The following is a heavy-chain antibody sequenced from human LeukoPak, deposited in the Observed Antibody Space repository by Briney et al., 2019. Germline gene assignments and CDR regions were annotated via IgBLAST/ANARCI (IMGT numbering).Heavy chain of an antibody. CDR3: ARGRSIAVAPDAFDI. J-gene: IGHJ3*02. CDR2: INPSGGST. D-gene: IGHD6-19*01. CDR1: GYTFTSYY. Sequence: GASVKVSCKASGYTFTSYYMHWVRQAPGQGLEWMGIINPSGGSTSYAQKFQGRVTMTRDTSTSTVYMELSSLRSEDTAVYYCARGRSIAVAPDAFDIWGQGTMVTVSS. V-gene: IGHV1-46*01.